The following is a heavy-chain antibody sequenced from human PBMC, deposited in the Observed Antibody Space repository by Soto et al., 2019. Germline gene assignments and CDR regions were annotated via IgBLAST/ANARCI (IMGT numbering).Heavy chain of an antibody. CDR1: GFSFSSYG. Sequence: PGGSLRLSCAASGFSFSSYGMIWVRQAPGKGLEGISSISKSGDRTYYADSVKGRFTISRDNSKTALYMQMNSLRAEDTAVYYCAKVLTVTDSYWYGMDVWGQGTTVTVS. CDR3: AKVLTVTDSYWYGMDV. D-gene: IGHD4-17*01. V-gene: IGHV3-23*01. CDR2: ISKSGDRT. J-gene: IGHJ6*02.